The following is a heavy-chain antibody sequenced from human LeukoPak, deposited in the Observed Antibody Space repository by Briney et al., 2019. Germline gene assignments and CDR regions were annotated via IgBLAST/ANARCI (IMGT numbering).Heavy chain of an antibody. D-gene: IGHD3-22*01. J-gene: IGHJ4*02. Sequence: GGSLRLSCAASGFTFSSYEMNWVRQAPGKGLEWVSYISSSGSTIYYADSVKGRFTISRDNAKNSLYLQMNSLRAEDTAVYYCARDTYYYDSSGYYLMGGFDYWGQGTLVTVSS. CDR1: GFTFSSYE. V-gene: IGHV3-48*03. CDR3: ARDTYYYDSSGYYLMGGFDY. CDR2: ISSSGSTI.